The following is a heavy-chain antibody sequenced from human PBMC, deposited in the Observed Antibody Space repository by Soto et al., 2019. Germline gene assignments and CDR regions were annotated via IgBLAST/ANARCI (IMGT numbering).Heavy chain of an antibody. CDR2: ITTSSAYI. CDR1: GFTFNTYD. J-gene: IGHJ5*02. D-gene: IGHD2-21*01. CDR3: VRSGTARLLRHSWFHT. V-gene: IGHV3-21*01. Sequence: EVQLVESGGGLVKPGGSLRLSCAASGFTFNTYDMNWVRQAPGKGLGWVSSITTSSAYIYYADSLKGRINISRDNAKNSLFLQMNSLGAEDTAVSYCVRSGTARLLRHSWFHTWGQGTLVTVSS.